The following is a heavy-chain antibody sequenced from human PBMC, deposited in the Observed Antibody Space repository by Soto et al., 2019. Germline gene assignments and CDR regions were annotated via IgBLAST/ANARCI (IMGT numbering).Heavy chain of an antibody. Sequence: SETLSLTCAVYGGSFSCYYWSWIRQSPGKGLEWIGEVNPTGSTKYNPSLKSRVTISVDTSKNQFSLNLNSVTAADTALYYCARSREQWLVDAFDIWGQGTMVTVSS. D-gene: IGHD6-19*01. CDR2: VNPTGST. V-gene: IGHV4-34*01. J-gene: IGHJ3*02. CDR3: ARSREQWLVDAFDI. CDR1: GGSFSCYY.